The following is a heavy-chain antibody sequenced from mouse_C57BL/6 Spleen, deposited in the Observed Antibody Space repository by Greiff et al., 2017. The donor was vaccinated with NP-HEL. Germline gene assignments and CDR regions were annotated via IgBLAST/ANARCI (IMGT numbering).Heavy chain of an antibody. D-gene: IGHD2-1*01. CDR1: GFTFSDYG. Sequence: EVKLMESGGGLVKPGGSLKLSCAASGFTFSDYGMHWVRQAPEKGLEWVAYISSGSSTIYYADTVKGRFTISRYNAKNTLFLQMTSLRSEDTAMYYCERGGNYVGYYAMDYWGQGTSVTVSS. V-gene: IGHV5-17*01. CDR2: ISSGSSTI. CDR3: ERGGNYVGYYAMDY. J-gene: IGHJ4*01.